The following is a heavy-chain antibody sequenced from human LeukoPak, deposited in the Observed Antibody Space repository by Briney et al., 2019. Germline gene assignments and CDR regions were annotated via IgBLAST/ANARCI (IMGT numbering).Heavy chain of an antibody. CDR3: AREPPGTSGNDY. CDR2: INPNGGGT. D-gene: IGHD5-12*01. Sequence: VASVKVSCKTSGYTFTGYYMHWVRQAPGQGLEWMGWINPNGGGTNYAQKFQGRVTMTRDTSISTAYMELSGLRPDDTAVYYCAREPPGTSGNDYWGQETLLTVSS. J-gene: IGHJ4*02. V-gene: IGHV1-2*02. CDR1: GYTFTGYY.